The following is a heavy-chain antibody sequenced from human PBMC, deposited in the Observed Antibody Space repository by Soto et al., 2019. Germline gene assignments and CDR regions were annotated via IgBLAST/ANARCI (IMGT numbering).Heavy chain of an antibody. CDR3: ARGRYCGGDCPNYYYYGMDV. CDR1: GYTFTSYG. CDR2: ISAYNGNT. D-gene: IGHD2-21*02. J-gene: IGHJ6*02. Sequence: AASVKVSCKASGYTFTSYGISWVRQAPGQGLEWMGWISAYNGNTNYAQKLQGRVTMTTDTSTSTAYMELRSLRSDDTAVYYCARGRYCGGDCPNYYYYGMDVWGQGTTVTVSS. V-gene: IGHV1-18*04.